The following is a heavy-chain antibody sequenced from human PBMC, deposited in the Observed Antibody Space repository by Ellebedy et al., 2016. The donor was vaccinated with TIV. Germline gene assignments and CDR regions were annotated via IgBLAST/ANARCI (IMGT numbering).Heavy chain of an antibody. CDR1: GFTFSSYS. Sequence: GGSLRLXXAASGFTFSSYSMNWVRQAPGKGLEWVSYISSSSSTIYYADSVKGRFTISRGNAKNSLYLQMNSLRAEDTAVYYCAKDSGWYVSDYWGQGTLVTVSS. CDR2: ISSSSSTI. J-gene: IGHJ4*02. CDR3: AKDSGWYVSDY. D-gene: IGHD6-19*01. V-gene: IGHV3-48*01.